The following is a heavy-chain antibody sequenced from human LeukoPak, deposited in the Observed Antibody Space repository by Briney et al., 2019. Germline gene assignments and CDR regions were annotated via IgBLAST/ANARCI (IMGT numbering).Heavy chain of an antibody. V-gene: IGHV1-8*01. J-gene: IGHJ4*02. CDR1: GYSLTSYD. D-gene: IGHD6-13*01. Sequence: ASVKVSCKASGYSLTSYDINWVRQATGQGLEWMGWMNPNSGNTGYALKFQGRVTMTRNTSISTAYMELSSLRSEDTAVYYCARGFYPYSSSISHWGQGTLVTVSS. CDR3: ARGFYPYSSSISH. CDR2: MNPNSGNT.